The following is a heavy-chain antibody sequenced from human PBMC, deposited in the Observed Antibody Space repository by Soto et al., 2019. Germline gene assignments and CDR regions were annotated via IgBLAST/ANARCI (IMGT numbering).Heavy chain of an antibody. V-gene: IGHV4-31*03. CDR2: IYYSGST. D-gene: IGHD4-17*01. CDR3: ARDKTTHDAFDI. CDR1: GGSISSGGYY. Sequence: SETLSLTCTVSGGSISSGGYYWSWIRQHPGKGLEWIGYIYYSGSTYYNPSLKSRVTISVDTSKNQFSLKLSSVTAADTAVYYCARDKTTHDAFDIWGQGTMVTVSS. J-gene: IGHJ3*02.